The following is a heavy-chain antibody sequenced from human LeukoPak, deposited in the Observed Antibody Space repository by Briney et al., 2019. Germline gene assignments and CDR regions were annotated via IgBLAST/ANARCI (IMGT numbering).Heavy chain of an antibody. CDR2: IIPIFGTA. Sequence: SVKVSCKASGGTLNCFAISWVRQAPGQGLEWMGGIIPIFGTANFAQKFQGGVTITADESTNTAYMELSSLRSEDTAVYYCASRYCSDGRCDSSYYYYYGMDVWGQGTTVTVSS. CDR1: GGTLNCFA. D-gene: IGHD2-15*01. V-gene: IGHV1-69*13. CDR3: ASRYCSDGRCDSSYYYYYGMDV. J-gene: IGHJ6*02.